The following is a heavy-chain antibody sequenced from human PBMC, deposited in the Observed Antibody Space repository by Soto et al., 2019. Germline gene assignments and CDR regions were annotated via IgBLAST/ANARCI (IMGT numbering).Heavy chain of an antibody. CDR3: ARGELDRTIDY. J-gene: IGHJ4*02. Sequence: EVQLVESGGGRVQPGGSLRLSCVASGLTFRGRSMNWVRQAPGKGLEWISYVSTSSSTIYYADSVKGRFTISRDNAQSSLYLQMNSLRDEDTGVYFCARGELDRTIDYWGRGTLVTVSS. D-gene: IGHD1-1*01. V-gene: IGHV3-48*02. CDR2: VSTSSSTI. CDR1: GLTFRGRS.